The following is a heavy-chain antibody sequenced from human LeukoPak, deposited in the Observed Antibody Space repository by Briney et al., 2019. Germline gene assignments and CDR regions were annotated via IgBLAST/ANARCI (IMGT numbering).Heavy chain of an antibody. D-gene: IGHD6-6*01. CDR3: ASSSAHFDY. Sequence: GGSLRLSCAASGFTFSSYAMTWVRQAPGKGLEWISAVSYDITRTFYADSVKGRFAISRDNSRNTLFLQMNSLRADDTAVYYCASSSAHFDYWGQGTLVTVSS. J-gene: IGHJ4*02. CDR2: VSYDITRT. CDR1: GFTFSSYA. V-gene: IGHV3-23*01.